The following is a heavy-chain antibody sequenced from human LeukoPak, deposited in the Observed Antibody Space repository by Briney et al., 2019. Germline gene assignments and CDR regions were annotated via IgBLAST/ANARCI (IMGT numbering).Heavy chain of an antibody. Sequence: GGSLRLSCAASGFTFDDYAMHWVRQAPGKGLEWGSGISWNSGSIGYADSVKGRFTISRDNAKNSLYLQMNSLRAEDTALYYCAKVKGYCTNGVCRYYFDYWGQGTLVTVSS. D-gene: IGHD2-8*01. J-gene: IGHJ4*02. V-gene: IGHV3-9*01. CDR1: GFTFDDYA. CDR3: AKVKGYCTNGVCRYYFDY. CDR2: ISWNSGSI.